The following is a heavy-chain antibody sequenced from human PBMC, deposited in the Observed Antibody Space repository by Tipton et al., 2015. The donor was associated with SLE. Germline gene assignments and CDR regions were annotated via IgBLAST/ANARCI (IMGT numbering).Heavy chain of an antibody. Sequence: SLRLSCAASGFTFSSYGMHWVRRAPGKGLEWVAFIRYSGTNKYYAESVKGRFTISRDNSKNTLYLQMNSLRAEDTALYYCAKARREQSLDYWGQGTLVTVSS. CDR3: AKARREQSLDY. V-gene: IGHV3-30*02. J-gene: IGHJ4*02. CDR2: IRYSGTNK. CDR1: GFTFSSYG. D-gene: IGHD1-26*01.